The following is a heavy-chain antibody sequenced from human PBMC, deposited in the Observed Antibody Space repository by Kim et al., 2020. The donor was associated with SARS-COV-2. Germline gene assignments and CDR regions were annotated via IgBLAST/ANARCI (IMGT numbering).Heavy chain of an antibody. Sequence: GGSLRLSCAASGFTFSDHYMDWVRQSPGKGLEWVGRTTNKRNSYSTEYAASVKGRFTISRDESKNSLYLQMNSLKTEDTAVYYCVRIGSLYYYGMDVWGQGTTVTVSS. V-gene: IGHV3-72*01. CDR3: VRIGSLYYYGMDV. CDR2: TTNKRNSYST. D-gene: IGHD3-10*01. J-gene: IGHJ6*02. CDR1: GFTFSDHY.